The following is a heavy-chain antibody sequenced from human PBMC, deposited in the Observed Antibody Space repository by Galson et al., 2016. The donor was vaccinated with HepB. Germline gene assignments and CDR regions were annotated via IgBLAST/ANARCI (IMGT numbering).Heavy chain of an antibody. J-gene: IGHJ4*02. Sequence: SVKVSCKVSGYTLTELSMHWVRQAPGKGPEWMGGFDPDDGETIYAQKFQGRFTMTEDRSTDTAYMELSSLRSEDTAVYYCTTDPGGIYYGTFDYWGQGTLVTVSS. CDR1: GYTLTELS. CDR2: FDPDDGET. D-gene: IGHD1-26*01. CDR3: TTDPGGIYYGTFDY. V-gene: IGHV1-24*01.